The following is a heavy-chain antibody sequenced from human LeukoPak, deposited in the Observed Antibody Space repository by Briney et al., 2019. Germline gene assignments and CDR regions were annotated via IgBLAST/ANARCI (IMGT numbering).Heavy chain of an antibody. J-gene: IGHJ4*02. V-gene: IGHV3-21*01. D-gene: IGHD3-22*01. CDR3: ARDRRSESSGYYYSDY. CDR1: VYTFSTDS. CDR2: ISSSSSYI. Sequence: GGSLRLSCAASVYTFSTDSMSWGRQAPGKGLEWVSSISSSSSYISYADSMKGRFTVSRDNAKNSMYLQMNSLRAEDTGVYYCARDRRSESSGYYYSDYWGQGTLVTVSS.